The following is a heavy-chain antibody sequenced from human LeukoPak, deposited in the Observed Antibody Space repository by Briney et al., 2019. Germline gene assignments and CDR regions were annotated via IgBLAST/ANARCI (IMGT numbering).Heavy chain of an antibody. V-gene: IGHV3-11*01. CDR1: GFTFSDYY. CDR3: ARDGPDCSGGSCYHYYYYGMDV. D-gene: IGHD2-15*01. CDR2: ISSSGSTI. Sequence: GGSLRLSCAASGFTFSDYYMSWIRQAPGKGLEWVSYISSSGSTIYYADSVKGRFTISRDNAKNSLYLQMNSLRAEDTAVYYCARDGPDCSGGSCYHYYYYGMDVWGQGTTVTVSS. J-gene: IGHJ6*02.